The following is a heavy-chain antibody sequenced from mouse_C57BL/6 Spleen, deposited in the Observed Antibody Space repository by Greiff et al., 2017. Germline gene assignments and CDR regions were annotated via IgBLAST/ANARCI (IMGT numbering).Heavy chain of an antibody. D-gene: IGHD4-1*01. CDR1: GFSLSTFGMG. CDR2: IWWDDDK. J-gene: IGHJ1*03. V-gene: IGHV8-8*01. CDR3: ARIETGTSHFDV. Sequence: QVTLKVSGPGILQPSQTLSLTCSFSGFSLSTFGMGVGWIRQPSGKGLEWLAHIWWDDDKYYHPALKRRLTISTDTSNNQVFLKIANVDTADTATYYCARIETGTSHFDVWGTGTTVTVSS.